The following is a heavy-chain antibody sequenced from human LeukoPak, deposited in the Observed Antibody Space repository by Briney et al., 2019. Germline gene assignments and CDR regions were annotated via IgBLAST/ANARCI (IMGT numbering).Heavy chain of an antibody. CDR2: ISGSGGST. D-gene: IGHD1-26*01. CDR3: AKDLAGSGSYSFDY. Sequence: GGSLRLSCAASGFTISSHYMSWVRQAPGRGLEWVSAISGSGGSTYYADSVKGRFTISRDNSKNTLYLQMNSLRAEDTAVYYCAKDLAGSGSYSFDYWGQGTLVTVSS. V-gene: IGHV3-23*01. J-gene: IGHJ4*02. CDR1: GFTISSHY.